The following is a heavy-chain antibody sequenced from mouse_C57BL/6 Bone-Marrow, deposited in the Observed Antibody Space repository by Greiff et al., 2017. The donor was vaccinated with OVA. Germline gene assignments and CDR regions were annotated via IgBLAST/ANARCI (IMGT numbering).Heavy chain of an antibody. J-gene: IGHJ2*01. Sequence: VKLVESGAELVKPGESVTLSCKASGYTFTEYTIHWVKQRSGKGLEWMGWFYPGSGSIKYNEKFKDKATMTADKSSSTFYMELSRLTSEDSAVYFCARHGSIYDGYYGGIFDYWGQGTTLTVSS. V-gene: IGHV1-62-2*01. CDR3: ARHGSIYDGYYGGIFDY. CDR2: FYPGSGSI. D-gene: IGHD2-3*01. CDR1: GYTFTEYT.